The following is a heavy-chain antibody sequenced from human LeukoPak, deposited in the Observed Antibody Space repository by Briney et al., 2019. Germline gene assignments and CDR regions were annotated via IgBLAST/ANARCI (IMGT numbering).Heavy chain of an antibody. V-gene: IGHV3-21*01. CDR3: ARGNYDSSGYYRNSMYYFDY. Sequence: GGSLRLSCAASGFTFSSYSMNWVRQAPGKGLEWVSSISSSSSYIYYADSVKGRFTISRDNAKNLLYLQMNSLRAEDTAVYYCARGNYDSSGYYRNSMYYFDYWGQGTLVTVSS. D-gene: IGHD3-22*01. CDR1: GFTFSSYS. J-gene: IGHJ4*02. CDR2: ISSSSSYI.